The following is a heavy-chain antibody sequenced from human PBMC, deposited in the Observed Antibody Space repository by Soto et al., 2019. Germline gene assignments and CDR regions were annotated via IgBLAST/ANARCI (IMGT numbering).Heavy chain of an antibody. CDR1: NYSISSGYY. V-gene: IGHV4-38-2*02. CDR2: MYHSGTT. D-gene: IGHD3-16*01. J-gene: IGHJ4*02. CDR3: ARVAFGPTDY. Sequence: SETLSLTCTVSNYSISSGYYWGWIRQSPGEGLEWIVSMYHSGTTYYNPSLKSRVTISIDTSKNQFPLKLTSVTSADTAVYFCARVAFGPTDYWGQGTLVTVSS.